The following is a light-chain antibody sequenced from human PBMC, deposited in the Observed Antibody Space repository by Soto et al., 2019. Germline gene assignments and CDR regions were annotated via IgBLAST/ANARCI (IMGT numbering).Light chain of an antibody. CDR1: SSDVGGYNY. CDR2: EVS. CDR3: SSYAGSNNQV. J-gene: IGLJ1*01. Sequence: QSVLAQPPSASGSPGQSVTISCPGTSSDVGGYNYVSWYQQHPGKAPKLMIYEVSKRPSGVPDRFSGSKSGNTASLTVSGLQAEDEADYYCSSYAGSNNQVFGTGTKVTVL. V-gene: IGLV2-8*01.